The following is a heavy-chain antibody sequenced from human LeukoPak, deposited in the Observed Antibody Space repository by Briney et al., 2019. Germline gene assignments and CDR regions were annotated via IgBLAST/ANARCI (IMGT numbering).Heavy chain of an antibody. J-gene: IGHJ4*02. Sequence: GGSLRLSCAASGFTFSSYAMSWVRQAPGKGLEWVSAISGSGGSTGYADSVKGRFTISRDNAKNSLYLQMNSLRAEDTALYYCARVGPYYDSSGYMEYWGQGTLVTVSS. CDR1: GFTFSSYA. V-gene: IGHV3-20*04. CDR2: ISGSGGST. CDR3: ARVGPYYDSSGYMEY. D-gene: IGHD3-22*01.